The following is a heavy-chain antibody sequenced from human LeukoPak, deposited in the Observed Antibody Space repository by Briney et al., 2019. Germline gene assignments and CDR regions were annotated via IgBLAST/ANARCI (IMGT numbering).Heavy chain of an antibody. D-gene: IGHD6-19*01. CDR1: GFTFSSYS. V-gene: IGHV3-48*04. J-gene: IGHJ6*02. Sequence: GGSLRLSCAASGFTFSSYSMNWVRQAPGKGLEWVSYISSSGSTIYYADSVKGRFTISRDNAKNSLYLQMNSLRAEDTAVYYCARDGSGWPYYYYGMDVWGQGTTVTVSS. CDR3: ARDGSGWPYYYYGMDV. CDR2: ISSSGSTI.